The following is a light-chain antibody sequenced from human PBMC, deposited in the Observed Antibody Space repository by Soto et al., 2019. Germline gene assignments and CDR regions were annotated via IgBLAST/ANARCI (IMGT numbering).Light chain of an antibody. CDR2: GAS. J-gene: IGKJ2*01. V-gene: IGKV3-15*01. CDR1: QSVAIN. Sequence: ETVMTQSPVTLSVSPGERATLSCRASQSVAINLAWYQQRPGQAPRLLIYGASTRATGIPARFSGSGSGTEFTLTISSLQSEDFAVYYCQQYNNWPPYTFCQGTKVDIK. CDR3: QQYNNWPPYT.